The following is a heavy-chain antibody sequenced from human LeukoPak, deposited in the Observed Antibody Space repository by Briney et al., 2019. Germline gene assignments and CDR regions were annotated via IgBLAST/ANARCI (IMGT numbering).Heavy chain of an antibody. CDR1: GGSISSSSYY. Sequence: SETLSLTCTVSGGSISSSSYYWGWIRQPPGKGLEWIGSIYYSGSTYYNLSLKSRVTISVDTSKNQFSLKLSSVTAADTAVYYCARQYSSSWYFDYWGQGTLVTVSS. V-gene: IGHV4-39*07. D-gene: IGHD6-13*01. CDR2: IYYSGST. J-gene: IGHJ4*02. CDR3: ARQYSSSWYFDY.